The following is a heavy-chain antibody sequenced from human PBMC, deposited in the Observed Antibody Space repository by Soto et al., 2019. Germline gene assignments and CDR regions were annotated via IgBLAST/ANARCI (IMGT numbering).Heavy chain of an antibody. CDR1: GDTFTDYY. V-gene: IGHV1-46*01. CDR3: ARGGHVVVVTAALDY. CDR2: VNPSGGHT. Sequence: QVQLMQSGAEVKKPGASVKVSCKASGDTFTDYYIHCVRQAHGQGLEWMGTVNPSGGHTTYAQHFLGRVTMTRDTSTSTLYMELTSLTSDDTAIYYCARGGHVVVVTAALDYWGQGTLVTVSS. D-gene: IGHD2-21*02. J-gene: IGHJ4*02.